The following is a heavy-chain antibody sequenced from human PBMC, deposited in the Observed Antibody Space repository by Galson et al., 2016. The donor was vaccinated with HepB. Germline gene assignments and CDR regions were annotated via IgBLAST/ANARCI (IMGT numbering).Heavy chain of an antibody. V-gene: IGHV3-23*01. CDR2: ISGSGDIT. Sequence: SLRLSCAASGFTFSSFAMSWVRQAPGKGLEWISGISGSGDITYDADSVKGRFTISRDNSKNMLYLQLSSLRVEGTALYYCMSRRRDALAGYGSRFHPWGQGTLVTVSS. CDR1: GFTFSSFA. J-gene: IGHJ5*02. D-gene: IGHD3-9*01. CDR3: MSRRRDALAGYGSRFHP.